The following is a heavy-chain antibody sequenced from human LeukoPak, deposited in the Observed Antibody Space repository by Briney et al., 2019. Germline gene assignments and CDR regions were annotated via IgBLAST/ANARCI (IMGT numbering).Heavy chain of an antibody. CDR3: VRDLSSAWYAFDY. D-gene: IGHD6-19*01. CDR2: LYVSGST. Sequence: PSETLSLTCTVSGDSITSSYWSWIRQTAGKGLEWIGRLYVSGSTNYNPSLMSRVSISVDKSKNQFTLNLSSVTAAGTAVYYCVRDLSSAWYAFDYWGQGILVTVSS. V-gene: IGHV4-4*07. CDR1: GDSITSSY. J-gene: IGHJ4*02.